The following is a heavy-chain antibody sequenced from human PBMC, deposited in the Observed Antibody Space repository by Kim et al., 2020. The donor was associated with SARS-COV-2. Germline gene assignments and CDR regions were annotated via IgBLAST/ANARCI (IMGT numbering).Heavy chain of an antibody. CDR3: ARDHYGDYFDY. CDR2: IYYSGST. J-gene: IGHJ4*02. V-gene: IGHV4-59*13. D-gene: IGHD4-17*01. Sequence: SETLSLTCTVSGGSISSYYWSWIRQPPGKGLEWIGYIYYSGSTNYNPSLKSRVTISVDTSKNKFSLKLSSVTAADTAVYYCARDHYGDYFDYWGQGTLVTVSS. CDR1: GGSISSYY.